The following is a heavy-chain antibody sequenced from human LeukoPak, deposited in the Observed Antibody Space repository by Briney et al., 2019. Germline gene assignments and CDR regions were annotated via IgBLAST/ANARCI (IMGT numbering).Heavy chain of an antibody. D-gene: IGHD4-17*01. CDR1: GFTFSNAW. CDR3: TTDPYPTTHPFDY. Sequence: PGGSLRLSCAASGFTFSNAWMSWVRQAPGKGLEWVGRIKSKTDGGTTDYAAPVKGRFTISRDDSKNTLYLQMNSLKTEDTAVYYCTTDPYPTTHPFDYWGQGTLVTVSS. CDR2: IKSKTDGGTT. V-gene: IGHV3-15*01. J-gene: IGHJ4*02.